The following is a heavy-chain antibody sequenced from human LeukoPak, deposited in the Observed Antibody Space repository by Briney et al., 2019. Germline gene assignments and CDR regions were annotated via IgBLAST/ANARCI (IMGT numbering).Heavy chain of an antibody. CDR2: MNPNSGNT. J-gene: IGHJ6*03. CDR3: ARGVGPYYYDSSGYHKTYYYYYYMDV. D-gene: IGHD3-22*01. Sequence: ASVKVSCKASRYTFTSYDINWVRQATGQGLEWMGWMNPNSGNTGYAQKFQGRVTMTRNTSISTAYMELSSLRSEDTAVYYCARGVGPYYYDSSGYHKTYYYYYYMDVWGKGTTVTVSS. V-gene: IGHV1-8*01. CDR1: RYTFTSYD.